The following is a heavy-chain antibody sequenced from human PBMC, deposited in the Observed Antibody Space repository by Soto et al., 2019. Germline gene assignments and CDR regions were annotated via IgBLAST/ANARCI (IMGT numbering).Heavy chain of an antibody. Sequence: QVQLVHSGAEVKKPGASVRVSCKTYGYKFSDYFLHWVRQAPGQGPEWMGFVNPKRGGTEYAQKVQSRVNVTRHKSTDTVYMDLTWLTSDVQAVSYCGRDSGIPGRYWYLDVWGRGTPVTVSS. J-gene: IGHJ2*01. CDR1: GYKFSDYF. CDR3: GRDSGIPGRYWYLDV. CDR2: VNPKRGGT. V-gene: IGHV1-2*02. D-gene: IGHD3-10*01.